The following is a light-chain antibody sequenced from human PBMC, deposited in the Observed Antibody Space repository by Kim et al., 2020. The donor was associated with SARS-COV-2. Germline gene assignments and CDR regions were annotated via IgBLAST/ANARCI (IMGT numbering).Light chain of an antibody. CDR2: YDS. CDR1: NIGGKS. V-gene: IGLV3-21*04. Sequence: SYELTQPPSVSVAPGKTARITCGGNNIGGKSVHWYQQKPGQAPVVVIYYDSDRPSGIPERFSDSNSGNTATLTISRVEAGDEADYYCHVWDSSSDHWVFGGGTQLTVL. CDR3: HVWDSSSDHWV. J-gene: IGLJ3*02.